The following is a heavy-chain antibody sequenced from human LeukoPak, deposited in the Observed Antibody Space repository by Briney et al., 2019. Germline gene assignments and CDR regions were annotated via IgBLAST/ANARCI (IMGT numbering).Heavy chain of an antibody. Sequence: GGSLRLSCAASGFTFSSYAMRWVRQAPGKGLEWVSAVSGSGGSTHDADSVKGRFTISRDNSRNTLYLQMNSLRAEDTAIYYCARVMGPHYFDTSGSSRAFDFWGQGTLVTVSS. D-gene: IGHD3-22*01. CDR1: GFTFSSYA. CDR2: VSGSGGST. V-gene: IGHV3-23*01. CDR3: ARVMGPHYFDTSGSSRAFDF. J-gene: IGHJ4*02.